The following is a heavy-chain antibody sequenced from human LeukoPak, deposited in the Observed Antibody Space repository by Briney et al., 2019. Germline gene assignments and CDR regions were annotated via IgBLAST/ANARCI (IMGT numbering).Heavy chain of an antibody. J-gene: IGHJ6*04. CDR1: GVTFSSYS. CDR3: ARDWCSSGWRYFYYGMDV. V-gene: IGHV3-21*01. D-gene: IGHD6-19*01. Sequence: PGGSLRLSCAASGVTFSSYSMNWVRQAPGKGLEGVSSISSSSSYIYYADSVKGGFTISRDNAKNSLYLQMTSLRAEDTAVYYCARDWCSSGWRYFYYGMDVWGKGTTVTVPS. CDR2: ISSSSSYI.